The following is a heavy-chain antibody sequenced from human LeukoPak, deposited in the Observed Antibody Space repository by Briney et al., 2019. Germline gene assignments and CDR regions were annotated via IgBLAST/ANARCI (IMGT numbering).Heavy chain of an antibody. CDR3: ARGAVAALGKGPLDY. D-gene: IGHD6-13*01. CDR1: VFTFSNYD. Sequence: GGSLRLSCAASVFTFSNYDMHWVRQATGKGLEWVSTIGTAGDTYYPDSVKGRFTVSRENAKNSSYLQMNSLRAGDTAVYYCARGAVAALGKGPLDYWGQGTLVTVSS. V-gene: IGHV3-13*04. CDR2: IGTAGDT. J-gene: IGHJ4*02.